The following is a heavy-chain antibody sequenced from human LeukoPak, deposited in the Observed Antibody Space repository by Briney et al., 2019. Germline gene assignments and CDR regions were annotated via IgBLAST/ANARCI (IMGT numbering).Heavy chain of an antibody. CDR3: ARDSPPDY. Sequence: GGSLRLSCAASGFAFSSYAMTWVRQAPGKGLEWVANIKQDGSEKYYVDSVKGRFTISRDNAKNSLYLQMNSLRAEDTAVYYCARDSPPDYWGQGTLVTVSS. CDR1: GFAFSSYA. CDR2: IKQDGSEK. J-gene: IGHJ4*02. V-gene: IGHV3-7*01.